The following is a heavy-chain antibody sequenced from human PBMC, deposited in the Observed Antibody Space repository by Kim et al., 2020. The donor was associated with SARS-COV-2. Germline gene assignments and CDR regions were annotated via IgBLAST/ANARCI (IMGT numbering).Heavy chain of an antibody. CDR1: GYSFTKYW. Sequence: GESLKISCKGSGYSFTKYWIAWVRQIPGKGLEWMGLIYPDDSDTRYSPSFQGQVTISVDKSISTAYLQWSGLKSSDTAMYFCARQKGLTTVETPLGYYGMDVWGQGTTVIVSS. D-gene: IGHD4-17*01. J-gene: IGHJ6*02. V-gene: IGHV5-51*01. CDR3: ARQKGLTTVETPLGYYGMDV. CDR2: IYPDDSDT.